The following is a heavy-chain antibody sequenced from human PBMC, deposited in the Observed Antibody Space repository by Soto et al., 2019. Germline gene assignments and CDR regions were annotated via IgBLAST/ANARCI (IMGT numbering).Heavy chain of an antibody. CDR3: ARGTTTSAFSAMDV. Sequence: QVQLVESGGGVVQPGRSLRLSCAASGFTFSYHALNWVRQAPGKGLEWVAVIPYDGDNKYIAESVKGRFTISRDNSKNTVSLQMNSLRTEDTAMYFCARGTTTSAFSAMDVWGQGTTVTVSS. V-gene: IGHV3-30-3*01. D-gene: IGHD1-1*01. CDR1: GFTFSYHA. CDR2: IPYDGDNK. J-gene: IGHJ6*02.